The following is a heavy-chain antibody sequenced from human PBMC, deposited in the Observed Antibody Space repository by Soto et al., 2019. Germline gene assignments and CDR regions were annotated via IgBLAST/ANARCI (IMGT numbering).Heavy chain of an antibody. CDR2: INPNSGGT. Sequence: ASVKVSCKASGYTFTGYYMHWVRQAPGQGLEWMGWINPNSGGTNYAQKFQGRVTMTRDTSISTAYMELSRLRSDDTAVYYCARGFLGYCTNGVCNWFDPWGQGTLVTVSS. V-gene: IGHV1-2*02. J-gene: IGHJ5*02. D-gene: IGHD2-8*01. CDR1: GYTFTGYY. CDR3: ARGFLGYCTNGVCNWFDP.